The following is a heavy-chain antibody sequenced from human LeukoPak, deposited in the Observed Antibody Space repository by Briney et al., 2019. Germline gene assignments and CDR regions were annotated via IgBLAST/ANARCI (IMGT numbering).Heavy chain of an antibody. Sequence: GGSLRLSCAASGFTFSSYWMHWVRQAPGKGLVWVSRINSDGSTTNYADSVKGRFTISRDNAKNTLYLQMNGLRAEDTAVYYCARVRTIFGVAHFNSWGQGTLVTVSS. D-gene: IGHD3-3*01. CDR2: INSDGSTT. CDR3: ARVRTIFGVAHFNS. CDR1: GFTFSSYW. V-gene: IGHV3-74*01. J-gene: IGHJ4*02.